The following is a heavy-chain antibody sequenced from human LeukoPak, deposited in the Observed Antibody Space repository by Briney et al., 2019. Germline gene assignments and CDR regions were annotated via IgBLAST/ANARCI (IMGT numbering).Heavy chain of an antibody. D-gene: IGHD3-10*01. CDR1: GFTFSSYD. V-gene: IGHV3-23*01. CDR3: AKGGRGSGSYNYFDY. Sequence: GGSLRLSCAASGFTFSSYDMNWVRQAPGKGLEWVSAISGSGGNTYYADSVKGRFTISRDNSKNTLYLEMNSLRAEDTAVYYCAKGGRGSGSYNYFDYWGQGTLVTVSS. CDR2: ISGSGGNT. J-gene: IGHJ4*02.